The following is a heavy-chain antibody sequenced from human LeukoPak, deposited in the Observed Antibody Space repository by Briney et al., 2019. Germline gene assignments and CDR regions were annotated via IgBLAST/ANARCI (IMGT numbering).Heavy chain of an antibody. CDR2: IIGYNCKT. CDR1: GYTFTSYV. Sequence: ASVNVSFKASGYTFTSYVISWVRQAPGQGLEWMGWIIGYNCKTNYPQNLQGRVILTTDKSTRTPYMELRSLRSDHTAVYYCARSQASAAADYFDYWGQGTLVTVSS. J-gene: IGHJ4*02. V-gene: IGHV1-18*01. D-gene: IGHD6-13*01. CDR3: ARSQASAAADYFDY.